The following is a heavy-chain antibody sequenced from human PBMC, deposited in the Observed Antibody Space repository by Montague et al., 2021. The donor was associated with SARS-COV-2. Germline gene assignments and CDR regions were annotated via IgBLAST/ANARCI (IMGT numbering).Heavy chain of an antibody. CDR2: IWYDGSNK. J-gene: IGHJ4*02. D-gene: IGHD3-10*01. V-gene: IGHV3-33*01. Sequence: LSCAASGFSFSSYGMHWVRQAPGKGLEWVAVIWYDGSNKYYADSVKGRFTISRDNSKNTLYLQMNSLRAEDTAVYYCARDPTYGSGSFQSGFFDYWGQGTLVTVSS. CDR3: ARDPTYGSGSFQSGFFDY. CDR1: GFSFSSYG.